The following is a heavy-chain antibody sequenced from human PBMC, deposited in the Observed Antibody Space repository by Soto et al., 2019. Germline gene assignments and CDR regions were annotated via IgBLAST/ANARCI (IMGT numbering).Heavy chain of an antibody. D-gene: IGHD3-10*01. Sequence: SETLSLTCTVSGGSISSGGYYWSWIRQHPGKGLEWIGYIYYSGSTYYNPSLKSRVTISVDTPKNQFSLKLSSVTAADTAVYYCARALYYGSGSYYYYYYGMDVWGQGTMVTVSS. CDR3: ARALYYGSGSYYYYYYGMDV. CDR2: IYYSGST. V-gene: IGHV4-31*03. J-gene: IGHJ6*02. CDR1: GGSISSGGYY.